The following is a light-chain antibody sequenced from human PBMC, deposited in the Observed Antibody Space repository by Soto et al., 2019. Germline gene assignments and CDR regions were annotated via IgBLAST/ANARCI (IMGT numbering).Light chain of an antibody. CDR3: LHYNGWPRT. CDR1: QSVSSN. Sequence: EMVLTHSPATLSVSAWDRATISVSASQSVSSNLAWYQQKPGQAPRLLIYGASTRATGIPARFSGSGSGTEFTLTISSLQSEDFAVYYCLHYNGWPRTFGQGTKVDIK. J-gene: IGKJ1*01. V-gene: IGKV3-15*01. CDR2: GAS.